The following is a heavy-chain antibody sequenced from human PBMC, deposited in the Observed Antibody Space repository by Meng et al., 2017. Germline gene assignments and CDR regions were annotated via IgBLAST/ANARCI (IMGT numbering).Heavy chain of an antibody. V-gene: IGHV3-23*01. CDR1: GFTFSSYA. CDR3: ASRSVDTAMVLLESHDAFDI. CDR2: ISGSGGST. Sequence: GESLKISCAASGFTFSSYAMSWVRQAPGKGLEWVSAISGSGGSTYYADSVKGRFTISRDNSKNTLYLQMNSLRAEDTAVYYCASRSVDTAMVLLESHDAFDIWGQGTMVTVSS. D-gene: IGHD5-18*01. J-gene: IGHJ3*02.